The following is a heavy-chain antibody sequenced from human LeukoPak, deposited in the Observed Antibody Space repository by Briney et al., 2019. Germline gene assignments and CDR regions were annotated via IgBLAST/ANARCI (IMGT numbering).Heavy chain of an antibody. Sequence: PGRSLRLSCAASGFTFDDYAMHWVRQAPGKGLEWVSGISWNSGSIGYADSVKGRFTISRDNAKNSLYLQMNSLRAEDTAVYYCARYGSSGYYSDYWGQGTLVTVSS. CDR2: ISWNSGSI. D-gene: IGHD3-22*01. CDR1: GFTFDDYA. CDR3: ARYGSSGYYSDY. J-gene: IGHJ4*02. V-gene: IGHV3-9*01.